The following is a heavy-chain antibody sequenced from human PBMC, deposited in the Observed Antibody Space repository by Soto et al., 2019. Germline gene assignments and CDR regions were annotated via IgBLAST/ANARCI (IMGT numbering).Heavy chain of an antibody. Sequence: PSHTLPLTWTFSGRSSSSYYWSWIRQPPGKGLEWIGYIYYSGSTNYNPSLKSRVTISVDTSKNQFSLKLSSVTAADTAVYYCARGLYFFDYWGQGTLVTVSS. J-gene: IGHJ4*02. D-gene: IGHD3-10*01. V-gene: IGHV4-59*01. CDR2: IYYSGST. CDR3: ARGLYFFDY. CDR1: GRSSSSYY.